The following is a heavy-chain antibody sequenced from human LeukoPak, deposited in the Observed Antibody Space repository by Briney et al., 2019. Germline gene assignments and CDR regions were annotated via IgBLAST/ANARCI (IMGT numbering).Heavy chain of an antibody. CDR1: GFTFSDYW. V-gene: IGHV3-7*05. Sequence: PGGSLRLSCTGSGFTFSDYWMTWARQAPGKGLEWVANLRPDGSDKYYVDSVKGRFTISRDNAKKLVYLQMNSLRAEDTAVYYCAKDPGDSSGYFRVFDYWGQGTLVTVSS. J-gene: IGHJ4*02. CDR2: LRPDGSDK. CDR3: AKDPGDSSGYFRVFDY. D-gene: IGHD3-22*01.